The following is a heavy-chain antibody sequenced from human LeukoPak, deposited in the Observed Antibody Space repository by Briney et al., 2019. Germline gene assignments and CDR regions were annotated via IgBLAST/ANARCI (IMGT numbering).Heavy chain of an antibody. D-gene: IGHD4-23*01. CDR2: ISSSSSYI. J-gene: IGHJ3*02. Sequence: GGSLRLSCAASGFTFSSYSMNWVRQAPGKGLEWVSSISSSSSYIYYADSVKGRFTISRDNSKNTLYLQMNSLRAEDTAVYCCAKVSSGYGGNPDAFDIWGQGTMVTVSS. CDR1: GFTFSSYS. V-gene: IGHV3-21*04. CDR3: AKVSSGYGGNPDAFDI.